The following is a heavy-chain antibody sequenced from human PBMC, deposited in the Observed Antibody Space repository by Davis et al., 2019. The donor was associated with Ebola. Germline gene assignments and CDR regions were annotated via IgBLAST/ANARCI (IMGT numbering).Heavy chain of an antibody. CDR2: INAGNGNT. CDR3: ARRIAAADDY. D-gene: IGHD6-13*01. J-gene: IGHJ4*02. CDR1: GYTFTSYA. Sequence: ASVKVSCKASGYTFTSYAMHWVRQAPGQRLEWMGWINAGNGNTKYSQKFQGRVTITADKSTSTAYMELSSLRSEDTAVYYCARRIAAADDYWGQGTLVTVSS. V-gene: IGHV1-3*01.